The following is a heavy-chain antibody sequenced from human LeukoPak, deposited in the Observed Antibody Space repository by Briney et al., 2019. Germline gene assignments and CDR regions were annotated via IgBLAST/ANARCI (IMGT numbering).Heavy chain of an antibody. D-gene: IGHD3-22*01. CDR3: AREMDYYDSGGYYLQWFDP. CDR1: GGSITSGGYY. CDR2: IYYSGST. V-gene: IGHV4-31*03. J-gene: IGHJ5*02. Sequence: SQTLSLTCTVSGGSITSGGYYCSWIRQHPGKGLEWIGYIYYSGSTSYNPSLKSRVTISLDTSRNQFSLKLSSVTAADTAVYYCAREMDYYDSGGYYLQWFDPWGQGTLVTVSS.